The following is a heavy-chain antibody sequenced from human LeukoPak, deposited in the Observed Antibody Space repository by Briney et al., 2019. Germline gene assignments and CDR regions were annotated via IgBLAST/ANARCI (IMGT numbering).Heavy chain of an antibody. D-gene: IGHD6-13*01. CDR3: ARDVVAAAGTWDY. Sequence: PSETLSLTCTVSGGSISSSSYYWGWIRQPPGKGLEWIGRISTSGTTNYNPSLKSRVTMSVDTSKNQFSLKLSSVTAADTAVYYCARDVVAAAGTWDYWGQGTLVTVSS. V-gene: IGHV4-39*07. CDR2: ISTSGTT. CDR1: GGSISSSSYY. J-gene: IGHJ4*02.